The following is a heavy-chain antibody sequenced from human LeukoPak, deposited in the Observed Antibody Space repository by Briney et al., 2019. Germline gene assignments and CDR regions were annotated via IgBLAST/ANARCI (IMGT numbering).Heavy chain of an antibody. CDR3: ATGNEYCSSASCYLDYYYYMDV. Sequence: WASLKVSCTASGGTFSSYAISWVRQAPGQGLEWMGGIIPIFGTANYAQQFQGRVTITTDESTSTAYMELSSLRSEDTAVYYCATGNEYCSSASCYLDYYYYMDVWGKGTTVT. J-gene: IGHJ6*03. D-gene: IGHD2-2*01. CDR1: GGTFSSYA. CDR2: IIPIFGTA. V-gene: IGHV1-69*05.